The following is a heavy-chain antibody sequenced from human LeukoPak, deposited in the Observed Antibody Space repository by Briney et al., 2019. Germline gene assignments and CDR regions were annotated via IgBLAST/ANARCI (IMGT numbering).Heavy chain of an antibody. V-gene: IGHV4-59*08. CDR2: IYYSGST. CDR1: GGSISSYY. D-gene: IGHD4/OR15-4a*01. CDR3: ARHETIYYFDY. Sequence: PSETLSLTCTVSGGSISSYYWSWIRQPPGKGLEWIGYIYYSGSTNYNPSLKSRLTISVDTSKNQFSLKLSSVTAADTAVYYRARHETIYYFDYWGQGTLVTVSS. J-gene: IGHJ4*02.